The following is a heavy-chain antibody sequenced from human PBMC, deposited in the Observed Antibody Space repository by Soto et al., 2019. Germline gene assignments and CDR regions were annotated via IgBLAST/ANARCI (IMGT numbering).Heavy chain of an antibody. V-gene: IGHV4-34*01. CDR2: INHSGST. J-gene: IGHJ4*02. CDR3: ARGGMVRGVINGAFDY. Sequence: QVQLQQWGAGLLKPSETLSLTCAVYGGSFSGYYWSWIRQPPWKGLEWIGEINHSGSTNYNPSLKSRVTISVDTSKNQFSLKLSSVTAADTAVYYCARGGMVRGVINGAFDYWGQGTLVTVSS. CDR1: GGSFSGYY. D-gene: IGHD3-10*01.